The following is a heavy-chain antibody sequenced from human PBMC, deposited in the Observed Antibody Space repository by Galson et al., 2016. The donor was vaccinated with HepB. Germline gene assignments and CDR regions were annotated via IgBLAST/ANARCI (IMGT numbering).Heavy chain of an antibody. CDR3: ARDVQYAFDL. Sequence: SVKVSCKASGYRFTRNGISWVRQAPGQGLEWIGWISANSGKTNYAQKFQGRVTMTRDTSTSTAYMELRSLSHDDTAVYYCARDVQYAFDLWGQGTVVSVSS. J-gene: IGHJ3*01. CDR2: ISANSGKT. V-gene: IGHV1-18*01. CDR1: GYRFTRNG.